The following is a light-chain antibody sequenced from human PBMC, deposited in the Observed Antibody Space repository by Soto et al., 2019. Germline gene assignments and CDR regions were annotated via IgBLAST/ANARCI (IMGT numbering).Light chain of an antibody. CDR3: QQYNSYSQT. V-gene: IGKV1-5*01. CDR1: QSVSGW. CDR2: DAS. Sequence: DIQMTQSPSTLSASVGDRVTITSRASQSVSGWLASYQQKPGKAPKLLIYDASTLEGGIPSRFTGSGSGTEFTLTISSLQPDDFATYYGQQYNSYSQTFGQGTKVEIK. J-gene: IGKJ1*01.